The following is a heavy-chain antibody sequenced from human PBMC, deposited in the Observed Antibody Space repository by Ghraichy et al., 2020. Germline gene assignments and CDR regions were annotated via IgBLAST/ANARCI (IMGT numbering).Heavy chain of an antibody. CDR2: IKQDGSEK. CDR3: AISWVPNYFDY. CDR1: GFTFSSYW. V-gene: IGHV3-7*01. J-gene: IGHJ4*02. Sequence: GGSLRLSCAASGFTFSSYWMSWVRQAPGKGLEWVANIKQDGSEKYYVDSVKGRFTISRDNAKNSLYLQMNSLRAEDTAVYYCAISWVPNYFDYWGQGTLVTVSS. D-gene: IGHD3-10*01.